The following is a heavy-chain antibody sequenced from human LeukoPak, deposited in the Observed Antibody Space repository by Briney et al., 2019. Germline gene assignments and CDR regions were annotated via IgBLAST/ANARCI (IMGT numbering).Heavy chain of an antibody. V-gene: IGHV4-34*01. CDR3: ARERASNNYYNYFDP. J-gene: IGHJ5*02. CDR2: INHSGGT. Sequence: SETLSLXCAVYGDSLNEYYWSWVRQPPGKALEWIGEINHSGGTNYNPSLKSRVTISVDKSLRQFFLRLSPVTAADTAVYYCARERASNNYYNYFDPWGQGTQVTVSS. CDR1: GDSLNEYY. D-gene: IGHD1-1*01.